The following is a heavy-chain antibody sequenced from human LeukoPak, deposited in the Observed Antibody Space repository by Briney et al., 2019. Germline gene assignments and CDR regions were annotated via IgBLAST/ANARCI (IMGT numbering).Heavy chain of an antibody. CDR2: ISGSGGST. CDR3: AKSTRIAARGRNYFDY. CDR1: GFTFSSYS. J-gene: IGHJ4*02. D-gene: IGHD6-6*01. V-gene: IGHV3-23*01. Sequence: GGSLRLSCAASGFTFSSYSMHWVRQAPGKGLEWVSAISGSGGSTYYADSVKGRFTISRDNSKNTLYLQMNSLRAEDTAVYYCAKSTRIAARGRNYFDYWGQGTLVTVSS.